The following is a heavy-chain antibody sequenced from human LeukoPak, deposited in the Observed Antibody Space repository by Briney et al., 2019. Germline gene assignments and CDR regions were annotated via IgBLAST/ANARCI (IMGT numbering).Heavy chain of an antibody. D-gene: IGHD2-2*01. J-gene: IGHJ3*02. CDR3: ASVILGYCSSTSCYGGAFDI. CDR1: GFTFSSYS. CDR2: ISSSSSYI. Sequence: GGSLRLSCAASGFTFSSYSINWVRQAPGKGLEWVSSISSSSSYIYYADSVKGRFTISRDNAKNSLYLQMNSLRVEDTAVYYCASVILGYCSSTSCYGGAFDIWGQGTMVTVSS. V-gene: IGHV3-21*01.